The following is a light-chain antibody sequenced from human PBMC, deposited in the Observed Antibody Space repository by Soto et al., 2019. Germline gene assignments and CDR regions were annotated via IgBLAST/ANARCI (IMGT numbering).Light chain of an antibody. V-gene: IGKV3-20*01. CDR2: GAS. CDR3: QQYGASST. J-gene: IGKJ1*01. CDR1: QSVRSNN. Sequence: EIVLTQSPGTLSLSPGERATLSCRASQSVRSNNLAWYEQKPGQAPRLLIYGASSRATGIPDRFSGSGSGTDFTLTISRVEPEYFAVYYCQQYGASSTFGQGTKVEIK.